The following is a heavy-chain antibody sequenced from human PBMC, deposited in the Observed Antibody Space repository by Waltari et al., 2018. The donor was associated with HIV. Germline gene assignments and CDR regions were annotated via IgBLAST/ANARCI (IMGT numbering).Heavy chain of an antibody. CDR1: GGSASNYY. CDR2: INHSGRT. V-gene: IGHV4-34*02. Sequence: QVQLQQWGTGRLKPSETLSLTCAVQGGSASNYYWTWIGQPPGKGLEWIAEINHSGRTNYNPSLKSRLTISVDTSKTQFSVKLTSVTAADTVVYFCARGQYGPGSREDYCGQGTLVTVAS. CDR3: ARGQYGPGSREDY. D-gene: IGHD3-10*01. J-gene: IGHJ4*02.